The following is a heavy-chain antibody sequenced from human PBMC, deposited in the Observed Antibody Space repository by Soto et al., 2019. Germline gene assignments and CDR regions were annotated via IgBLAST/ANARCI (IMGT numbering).Heavy chain of an antibody. Sequence: GESLKISCKGSGYSFTRYWIAWVRQMPGKGLEWMGLIYPGDSDTRYSPSFQGQVTISADKSISTAYLQWSSLKASDTAMYYCAFGSSRWYNNWFDPWGQGTLVTVSS. CDR1: GYSFTRYW. CDR2: IYPGDSDT. J-gene: IGHJ5*01. CDR3: AFGSSRWYNNWFDP. V-gene: IGHV5-51*01. D-gene: IGHD6-13*01.